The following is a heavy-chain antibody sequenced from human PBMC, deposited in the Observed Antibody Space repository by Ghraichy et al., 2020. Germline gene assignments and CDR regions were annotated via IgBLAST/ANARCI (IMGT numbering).Heavy chain of an antibody. J-gene: IGHJ4*02. D-gene: IGHD4-17*01. CDR2: ISGSGGST. Sequence: GGSLRLSCAASGFTFSSYAMSWVRQAPGKGLEWVSAISGSGGSTYYADSVKGRFTISRDNSKNTLYLQMNSLRAEDTAVYYCAKDQLGDYAPNPFDYWGQGTLVTVSS. CDR3: AKDQLGDYAPNPFDY. V-gene: IGHV3-23*01. CDR1: GFTFSSYA.